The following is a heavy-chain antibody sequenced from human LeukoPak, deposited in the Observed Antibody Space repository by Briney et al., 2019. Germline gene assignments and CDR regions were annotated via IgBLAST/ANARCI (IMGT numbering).Heavy chain of an antibody. D-gene: IGHD3-22*01. CDR2: IKSDGST. J-gene: IGHJ1*01. Sequence: PGGSLRLSCAASGFTFSSYWMHWVRHAPGKGPVWVSRIKSDGSTNYADSVKGRFTISRDNAKNTVSLQMNSLRAEDTGVYYRARAPSEIGGYYPEYFRHWGQGTLVTVSS. CDR3: ARAPSEIGGYYPEYFRH. V-gene: IGHV3-74*01. CDR1: GFTFSSYW.